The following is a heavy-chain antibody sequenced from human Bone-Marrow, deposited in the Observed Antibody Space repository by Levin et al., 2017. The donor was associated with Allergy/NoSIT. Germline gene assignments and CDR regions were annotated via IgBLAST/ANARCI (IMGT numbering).Heavy chain of an antibody. Sequence: HPGGSLRLSCAASGLTFSNYWMSWVRQAPGKGLEWVANIKEDGSEIYYVDSVKGRFTISRDNAKNSLYLQMNSLRAEDTAVYYCARGVYYFDYWGQGSLVTVSS. CDR3: ARGVYYFDY. CDR1: GLTFSNYW. CDR2: IKEDGSEI. J-gene: IGHJ4*02. V-gene: IGHV3-7*01. D-gene: IGHD2-8*01.